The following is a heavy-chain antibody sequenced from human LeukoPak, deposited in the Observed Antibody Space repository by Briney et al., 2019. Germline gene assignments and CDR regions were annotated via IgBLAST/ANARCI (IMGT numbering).Heavy chain of an antibody. D-gene: IGHD6-19*01. V-gene: IGHV3-23*01. Sequence: GGSLSLSCAASGFTLSSHVRRGLGQAPGKGLEWVSDITVSGDTTHYADSVKGRFTISRDNSESTLSLQMTSLRAEDTAVYYCAKAYSSGWAPYDYWGQGTLVTVSS. J-gene: IGHJ4*02. CDR3: AKAYSSGWAPYDY. CDR2: ITVSGDTT. CDR1: GFTLSSHV.